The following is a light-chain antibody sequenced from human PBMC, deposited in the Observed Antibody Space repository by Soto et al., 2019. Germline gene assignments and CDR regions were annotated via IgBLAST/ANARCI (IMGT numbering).Light chain of an antibody. J-gene: IGLJ1*01. V-gene: IGLV2-8*01. Sequence: QSALTQPPSASGSPGQSVTISCTGTSSDVGGYNYVSWYQQHPGKVPKLMIYEVTKRPSGVPDRFSGSKSGNTASLTVSGLQAEDEADYYCSSYAGSNNFPYVFGTGTKLTVL. CDR2: EVT. CDR1: SSDVGGYNY. CDR3: SSYAGSNNFPYV.